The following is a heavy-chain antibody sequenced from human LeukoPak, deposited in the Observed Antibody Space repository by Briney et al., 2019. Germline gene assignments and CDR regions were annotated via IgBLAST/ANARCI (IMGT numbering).Heavy chain of an antibody. J-gene: IGHJ3*02. CDR1: GYTFTSYD. V-gene: IGHV1-8*01. CDR3: ARDSHDSSNYADAFDI. Sequence: GASVKVSCKASGYTFTSYDINWVRQATGQGPEWMGWMNPNSGNTGYAQKLQGRVTMTTDTSTSTAYMELRSLRSDDTAVYYCARDSHDSSNYADAFDIWGQGTMVTVSS. CDR2: MNPNSGNT. D-gene: IGHD4-11*01.